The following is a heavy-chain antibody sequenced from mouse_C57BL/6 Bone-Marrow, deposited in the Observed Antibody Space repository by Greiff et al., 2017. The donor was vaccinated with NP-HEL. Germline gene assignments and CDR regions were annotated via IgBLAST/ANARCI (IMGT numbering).Heavy chain of an antibody. CDR3: ARHGGDYERKTWFAY. V-gene: IGHV5-6*03. Sequence: EVNVVESGEGLVKPGGSLKLSCAASGFTFSSYAMSWVRQTPEKRLEWVATISSGGSYTYYPDSVKGRFTISRDNAKNTLYLQMSSLKSEDTAMYYWARHGGDYERKTWFAYWGQGTLVTVSA. J-gene: IGHJ3*01. CDR2: ISSGGSYT. CDR1: GFTFSSYA. D-gene: IGHD2-4*01.